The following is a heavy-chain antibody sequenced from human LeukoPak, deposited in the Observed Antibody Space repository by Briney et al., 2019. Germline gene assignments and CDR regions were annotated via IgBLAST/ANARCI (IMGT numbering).Heavy chain of an antibody. CDR1: GYTFTGYF. J-gene: IGHJ4*02. CDR2: INPNSGGT. V-gene: IGHV1-2*02. Sequence: GASVKVSCKASGYTFTGYFMHWVRQAPGQGLEWMGWINPNSGGTNYAQKFQGRVTMTRDTSISTAYMELSSLRSDDTAVYYCARLSFTMIVVVDDYWGQGTQVTVSS. CDR3: ARLSFTMIVVVDDY. D-gene: IGHD3-22*01.